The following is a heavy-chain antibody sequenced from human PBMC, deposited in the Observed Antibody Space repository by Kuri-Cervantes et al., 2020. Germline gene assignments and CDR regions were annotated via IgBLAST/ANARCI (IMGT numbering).Heavy chain of an antibody. CDR2: IKQDGSVK. D-gene: IGHD5-24*01. J-gene: IGHJ6*02. CDR1: GFTFTFYW. CDR3: TTNRRWLQFPYYYGMDV. V-gene: IGHV3-7*01. Sequence: GGSLRLSCAASGFTFTFYWMTWVRQAPGKGLERVADIKQDGSVKYYVDSVKGRFTISRDNARNSLYLQMNSLRDEDTAVYYCTTNRRWLQFPYYYGMDVWGQGTTVTVSS.